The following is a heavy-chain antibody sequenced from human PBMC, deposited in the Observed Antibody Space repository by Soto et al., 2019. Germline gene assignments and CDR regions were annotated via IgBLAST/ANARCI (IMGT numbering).Heavy chain of an antibody. CDR1: GYTFTHYY. Sequence: QVQLVQSGAEVRKPGASVKVSCKASGYTFTHYYIHWVRQAPGQGLEWMGIINPNGGVTTYAQKFRAGDTMTRDTSTSTVYMELSSLRSEDSAVYYCATSVNSAMAFDYWGQGTLVTVSS. CDR3: ATSVNSAMAFDY. D-gene: IGHD5-18*01. V-gene: IGHV1-46*01. J-gene: IGHJ4*02. CDR2: INPNGGVT.